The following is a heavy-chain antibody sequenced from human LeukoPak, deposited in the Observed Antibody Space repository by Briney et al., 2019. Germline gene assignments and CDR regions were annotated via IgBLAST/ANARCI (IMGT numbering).Heavy chain of an antibody. J-gene: IGHJ6*02. D-gene: IGHD6-13*01. CDR3: ERGPPIIAVGTVRIHYYGMDV. Sequence: ASVKVSCKASGYTFTSYYMHWVRQAPGQGLEWMGIINPSGGSTSYAQKFLGRVTMTRDTSTSTVYMELSSLRSEDTAVYYCERGPPIIAVGTVRIHYYGMDVWGQGTTVTVSS. CDR1: GYTFTSYY. CDR2: INPSGGST. V-gene: IGHV1-46*01.